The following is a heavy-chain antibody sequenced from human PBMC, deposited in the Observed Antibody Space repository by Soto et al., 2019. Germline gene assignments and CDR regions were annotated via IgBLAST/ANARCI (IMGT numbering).Heavy chain of an antibody. Sequence: WVSLSLPCTVAAGSISSYYWRWIPEPPDTGLEWRGYIYYGGSTNYNPSLKSRVTISVDTSKNQFSLKLSSVTAADTAVYYCARSLRFLEWLFDYWGQGTLGIVSS. J-gene: IGHJ4*02. V-gene: IGHV4-59*01. D-gene: IGHD3-3*01. CDR1: AGSISSYY. CDR3: ARSLRFLEWLFDY. CDR2: IYYGGST.